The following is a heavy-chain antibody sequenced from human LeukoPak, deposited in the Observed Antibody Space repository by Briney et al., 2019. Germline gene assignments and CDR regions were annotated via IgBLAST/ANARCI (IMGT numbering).Heavy chain of an antibody. CDR3: AKGRRDGYNLGLDDAFDI. D-gene: IGHD5-24*01. J-gene: IGHJ3*02. CDR1: GFTFSSYG. V-gene: IGHV3-30*02. Sequence: PGGSLRLSCAASGFTFSSYGMHWVRQAPGKGLEWVAVIWYGGSNKYYADSVKGRFTISRDNSKNTLYLQMNSLRAEDTAVYYCAKGRRDGYNLGLDDAFDIWGQGTTVTVSS. CDR2: IWYGGSNK.